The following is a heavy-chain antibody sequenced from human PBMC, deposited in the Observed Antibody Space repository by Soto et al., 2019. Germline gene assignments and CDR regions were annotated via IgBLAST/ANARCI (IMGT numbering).Heavy chain of an antibody. CDR3: ARKQRPRDYYYYYMDV. CDR2: INHSGST. D-gene: IGHD6-19*01. J-gene: IGHJ6*03. CDR1: GWSFSGYY. Sequence: SETLSLTCAFYGWSFSGYYWSWIRQPPGKGLEWIGEINHSGSTNYNPSLKSRVTISVDTSKNQFSLKLSSVTAADTAVYYCARKQRPRDYYYYYMDVWGKGTTVTVSS. V-gene: IGHV4-34*01.